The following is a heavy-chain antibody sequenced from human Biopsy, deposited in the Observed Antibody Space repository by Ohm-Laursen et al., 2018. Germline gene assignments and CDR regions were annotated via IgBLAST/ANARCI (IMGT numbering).Heavy chain of an antibody. D-gene: IGHD3-22*01. CDR3: ARDDSRNEKNAFDI. Sequence: GALVKVSCKFPTGTFNSYGIIWVRQAPGQGLEWMGRIIPILRTTAYAQTFLGRVTITADSPTSTVDMELTSLTSDDTAVYFCARDDSRNEKNAFDIWGQGTMVTVSS. CDR1: TGTFNSYG. J-gene: IGHJ3*02. CDR2: IIPILRTT. V-gene: IGHV1-69*11.